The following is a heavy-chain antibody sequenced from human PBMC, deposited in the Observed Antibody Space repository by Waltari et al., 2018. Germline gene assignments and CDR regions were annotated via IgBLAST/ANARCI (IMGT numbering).Heavy chain of an antibody. CDR1: GGSFSGYY. J-gene: IGHJ3*02. CDR2: INHSGST. Sequence: QVQLQQWGAGLLKPSETLSLTCPVYGGSFSGYYWSWIRQPPGKGLEWIGEINHSGSTNYNPSLKSRVTISVDTSKNQFSLKLSSVTAADTAVYYCARGGNAFDIWGQGTMVTVSS. V-gene: IGHV4-34*01. CDR3: ARGGNAFDI.